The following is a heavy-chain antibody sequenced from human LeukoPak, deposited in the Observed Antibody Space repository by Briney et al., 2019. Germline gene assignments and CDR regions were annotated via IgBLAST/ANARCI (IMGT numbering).Heavy chain of an antibody. D-gene: IGHD2-2*01. J-gene: IGHJ6*02. CDR1: GGSFSGYY. Sequence: SETLSLTCAVYGGSFSGYYWSWIRQPPGKGLEWIGSIYYSGSTYNNPSLKSRVTISVDTSKNQFSLKLSSVTAADTAVYYCARQYCSSTSCKPYYYYGMDVWGQGTTVTVSS. CDR3: ARQYCSSTSCKPYYYYGMDV. V-gene: IGHV4-34*01. CDR2: IYYSGST.